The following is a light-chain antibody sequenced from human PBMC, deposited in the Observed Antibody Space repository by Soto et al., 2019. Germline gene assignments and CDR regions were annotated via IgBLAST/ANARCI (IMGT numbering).Light chain of an antibody. CDR1: QSLLHSNGYNY. V-gene: IGKV2-28*01. CDR2: LGS. CDR3: MQALQTPRA. J-gene: IGKJ1*01. Sequence: DIVMTQSPLSLPVTPGEPASISCRSSQSLLHSNGYNYLDWYLQKPGQSPQFLIYLGSNRASGVPDRFRGSGSGTDFTLKISRVEAEDVGVYYCMQALQTPRAFGQGTKVEIK.